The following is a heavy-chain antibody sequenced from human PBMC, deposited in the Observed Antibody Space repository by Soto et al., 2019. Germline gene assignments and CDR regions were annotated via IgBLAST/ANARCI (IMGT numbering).Heavy chain of an antibody. D-gene: IGHD6-19*01. Sequence: ASVKVSCKASGYTLTSYDINWVRQATGQGLEWMGWMSAYNGNTDYAQKLQGRVTMTTDTSTSTAYMELRSLRSDDTAVYYCARDQDITVAGAFDYWGQGTLVTVSS. CDR1: GYTLTSYD. CDR2: MSAYNGNT. CDR3: ARDQDITVAGAFDY. V-gene: IGHV1-18*01. J-gene: IGHJ4*02.